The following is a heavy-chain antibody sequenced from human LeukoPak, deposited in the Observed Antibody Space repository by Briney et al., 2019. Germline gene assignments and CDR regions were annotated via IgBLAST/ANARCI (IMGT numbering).Heavy chain of an antibody. D-gene: IGHD1-26*01. Sequence: PGGSLRLSCAASGFNFDDYATHWVRQAPGKGLEWVSGISWNSVNIGYADSVKGRFTISRDNAKNTLYLQMNGLRDEDTALYYCAKDRLSLSGSYPSWGQGTLVTVSS. CDR3: AKDRLSLSGSYPS. CDR2: ISWNSVNI. J-gene: IGHJ4*02. V-gene: IGHV3-9*01. CDR1: GFNFDDYA.